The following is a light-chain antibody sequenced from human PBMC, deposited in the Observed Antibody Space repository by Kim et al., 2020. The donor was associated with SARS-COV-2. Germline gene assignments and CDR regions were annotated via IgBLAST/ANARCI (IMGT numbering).Light chain of an antibody. CDR3: NSRGSNDNVL. Sequence: SSELTQDPAVSVALGQTVRITCQGDSLRSYYATWYQQKTGQAPIVVIYGKNNRPSGIPDRFSGSSSGDTASLTITGTQAGDEADYYCNSRGSNDNVLFGGGTKLTFL. V-gene: IGLV3-19*01. CDR2: GKN. CDR1: SLRSYY. J-gene: IGLJ2*01.